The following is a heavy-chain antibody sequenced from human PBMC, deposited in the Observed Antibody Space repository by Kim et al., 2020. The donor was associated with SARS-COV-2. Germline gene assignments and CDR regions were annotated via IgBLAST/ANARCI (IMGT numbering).Heavy chain of an antibody. V-gene: IGHV4-39*07. J-gene: IGHJ4*02. Sequence: SETLSLTCTVSGGSISSSSYYWGWIRQPPGKGLEWIGSIYYSGSTYYNPSLKSRVTISVDTSKNQFSLKLSSVTAADTAVYYCARDPRNDSSGPGYWGQGTLVTVSS. CDR1: GGSISSSSYY. D-gene: IGHD3-22*01. CDR3: ARDPRNDSSGPGY. CDR2: IYYSGST.